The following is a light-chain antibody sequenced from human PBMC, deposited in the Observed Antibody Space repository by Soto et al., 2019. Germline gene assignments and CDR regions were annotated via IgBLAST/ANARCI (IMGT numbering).Light chain of an antibody. CDR2: DAS. CDR1: QSISSW. J-gene: IGKJ1*01. CDR3: QQFAISTT. V-gene: IGKV1-5*01. Sequence: DIQMNRSPSTLCSSVGDRVTITCRASQSISSWLAWYQQKPGKAPKLLIYDASSLESGVPSRFSGRGSGTEFTLTISSLQPDDFATYYCQQFAISTTFGQGTKVDIK.